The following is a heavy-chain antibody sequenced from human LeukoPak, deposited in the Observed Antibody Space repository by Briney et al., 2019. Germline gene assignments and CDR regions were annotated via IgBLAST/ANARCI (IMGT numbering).Heavy chain of an antibody. V-gene: IGHV4-39*07. Sequence: SETLSLTCTVSGGSISSSSHYWGWIRQPPGKGLEWIGSIYCSGSTYYNPSLKSRVTISVDTSKNQFSLKLSSVTAADSAVYYCASGGRVHLWFVADYWGQGTLVTVSS. J-gene: IGHJ4*02. CDR1: GGSISSSSHY. CDR3: ASGGRVHLWFVADY. CDR2: IYCSGST. D-gene: IGHD5-18*01.